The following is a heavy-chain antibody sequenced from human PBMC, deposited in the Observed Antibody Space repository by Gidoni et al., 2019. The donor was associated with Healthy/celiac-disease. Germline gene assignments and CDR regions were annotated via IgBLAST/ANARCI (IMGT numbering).Heavy chain of an antibody. Sequence: QVQLVESGGGVVQPGRSLRLSCAASGLPFSSYAMQWVRQAPGKGLEWVAVISYDGSNKYYADSVKGRFTISRDNSKNTLYLQMNSLRAEDTAVYYCARDRVWELYFDYWGQGTLVTVSS. CDR1: GLPFSSYA. J-gene: IGHJ4*02. V-gene: IGHV3-30-3*01. CDR3: ARDRVWELYFDY. D-gene: IGHD1-26*01. CDR2: ISYDGSNK.